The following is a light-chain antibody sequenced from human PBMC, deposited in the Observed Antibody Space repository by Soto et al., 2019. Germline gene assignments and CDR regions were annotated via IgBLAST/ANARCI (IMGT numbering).Light chain of an antibody. J-gene: IGKJ1*01. V-gene: IGKV1-5*01. CDR1: QSISSW. Sequence: GDRFTIKFRARQSISSWFAGYRQTRGKAPRLLICDASSSESGVPSTFSDSGSGTDCTLTTSGLQPDDFATYYCQQYNPYSPWTFGQGTKVDIK. CDR2: DAS. CDR3: QQYNPYSPWT.